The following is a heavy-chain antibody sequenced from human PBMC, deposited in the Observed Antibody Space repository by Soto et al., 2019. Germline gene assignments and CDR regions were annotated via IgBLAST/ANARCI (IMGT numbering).Heavy chain of an antibody. D-gene: IGHD2-15*01. CDR3: SCSGPEIFDY. Sequence: GGSLRLSCAASGFTFSSYGMHWVRQAPGKGLEWVAVISYDGSNKYYADSVKGRFTISRDNSKNTLYLQMNSLRAEDTAVYYCSCSGPEIFDYWGQGTLVTVSS. CDR1: GFTFSSYG. CDR2: ISYDGSNK. V-gene: IGHV3-30*03. J-gene: IGHJ4*02.